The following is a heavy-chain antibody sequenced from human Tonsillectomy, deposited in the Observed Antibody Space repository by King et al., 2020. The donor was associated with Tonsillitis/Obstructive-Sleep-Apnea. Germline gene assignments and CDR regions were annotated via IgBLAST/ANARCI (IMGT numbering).Heavy chain of an antibody. CDR3: ARVGVEAT. Sequence: VQLVESGGGVVQPGRSLRLSCAASGFTFSNYGMHWVRQAPGKGLEWVAFIWSDGSNKYYADSVKGRFTISRDNSKNTLYLQMNSLRAEDTAVYYCARVGVEATWGQGTLVTVSS. CDR2: IWSDGSNK. V-gene: IGHV3-33*01. CDR1: GFTFSNYG. D-gene: IGHD3-3*01. J-gene: IGHJ4*02.